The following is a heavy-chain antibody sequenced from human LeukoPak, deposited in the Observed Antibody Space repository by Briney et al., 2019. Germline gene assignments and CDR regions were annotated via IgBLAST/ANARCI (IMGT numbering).Heavy chain of an antibody. Sequence: ASVKVSCKASGYTFTGYYMHWVRQAPGQGLEWMGWINPNIGGTNYAQKFQGRVTMTRDTSISTAYMELSSLRSDDTAVYYCARLLFYGAGSYYSFPADYYYYMDVWGKGTTVTISS. CDR1: GYTFTGYY. J-gene: IGHJ6*03. CDR2: INPNIGGT. V-gene: IGHV1-2*02. CDR3: ARLLFYGAGSYYSFPADYYYYMDV. D-gene: IGHD3-10*01.